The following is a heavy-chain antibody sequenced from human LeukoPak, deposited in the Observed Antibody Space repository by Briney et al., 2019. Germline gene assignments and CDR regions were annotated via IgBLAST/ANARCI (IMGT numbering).Heavy chain of an antibody. CDR1: GFTFSSHW. CDR3: ARGSGIITGIDE. D-gene: IGHD6-25*01. Sequence: PGGSLRLSCAASGFTFSSHWMHWVRQAPGKGLVWVSRIKDDGSHTNYADSVKGRFTISRDNAKNTLSLHMNSLRAEDTAVYYCARGSGIITGIDEWGQGTLVTVSS. CDR2: IKDDGSHT. V-gene: IGHV3-74*01. J-gene: IGHJ4*02.